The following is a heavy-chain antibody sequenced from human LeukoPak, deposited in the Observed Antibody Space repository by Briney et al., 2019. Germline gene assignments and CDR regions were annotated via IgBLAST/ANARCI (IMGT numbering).Heavy chain of an antibody. Sequence: CKTSGYTFNIYYVQWVRQAPGQGLEWMGVIQHNDGGTNYAQKFQGRIIMTRETSTSTIYMELSSLKSDDTAVYYCARGDIDHWGQGTLVTVSS. CDR1: GYTFNIYY. CDR2: IQHNDGGT. V-gene: IGHV1-46*02. J-gene: IGHJ5*02. CDR3: ARGDIDH. D-gene: IGHD2-15*01.